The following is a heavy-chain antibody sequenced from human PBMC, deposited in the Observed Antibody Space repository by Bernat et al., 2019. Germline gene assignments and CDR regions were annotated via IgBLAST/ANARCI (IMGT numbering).Heavy chain of an antibody. J-gene: IGHJ6*02. Sequence: VQLVESGGGLVQPGGSLRLSCAASGFTFSSYWMHWVRQVPGKGLVWVSVIKIDGSSTTYADSVKGRFTISRDNAKNTLYLRMNSLRAEDTAVYYCAGANYYGMDVWGQGTTVTVSS. V-gene: IGHV3-74*01. CDR1: GFTFSSYW. CDR2: IKIDGSST. CDR3: AGANYYGMDV.